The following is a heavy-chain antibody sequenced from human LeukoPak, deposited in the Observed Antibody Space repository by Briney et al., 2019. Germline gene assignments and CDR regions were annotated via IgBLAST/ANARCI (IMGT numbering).Heavy chain of an antibody. J-gene: IGHJ5*02. V-gene: IGHV4-30-2*01. CDR2: IYHSGST. Sequence: SETLSLTCAVSGGSISSGGYSWSWIRQPPGKGLEWIGYIYHSGSTSYNPSLKSRVTISVDRSKNQFSLKLSSVTAADTAVYYCARGYQLLWGGWFDPWGQGTLVTVSS. CDR1: GGSISSGGYS. CDR3: ARGYQLLWGGWFDP. D-gene: IGHD2-2*01.